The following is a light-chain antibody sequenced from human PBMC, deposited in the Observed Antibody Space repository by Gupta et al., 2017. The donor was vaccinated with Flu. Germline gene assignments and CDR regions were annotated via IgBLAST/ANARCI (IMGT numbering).Light chain of an antibody. CDR2: GNN. CDR1: SSNIGSNT. CDR3: AAWDDSLNGHYV. J-gene: IGLJ1*01. V-gene: IGLV1-44*01. Sequence: QSVLAQPPSASGTPGQRVTISCSGSSSNIGSNTVNWYQQVPGTAPKLLSYGNNQRPSGVPDRFSGSKSGTSASLAISGLQSEDEADYYCAAWDDSLNGHYVFGTGTKVTAL.